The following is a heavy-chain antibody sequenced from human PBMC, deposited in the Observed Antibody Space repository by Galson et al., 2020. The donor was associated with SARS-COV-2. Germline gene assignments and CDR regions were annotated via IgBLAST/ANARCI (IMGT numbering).Heavy chain of an antibody. D-gene: IGHD6-13*01. CDR2: IYYSGST. Sequence: ASETLSLTCTVSGGSISSSSYYWGWIRQPPGKGLEWIGSIYYSGSTYYNPSLKSRVTISVDTSKNQFSLKLSSVSAADTAVYYCARLAAAAGSGADYWGQGTLVTVSS. J-gene: IGHJ4*02. CDR3: ARLAAAAGSGADY. V-gene: IGHV4-39*01. CDR1: GGSISSSSYY.